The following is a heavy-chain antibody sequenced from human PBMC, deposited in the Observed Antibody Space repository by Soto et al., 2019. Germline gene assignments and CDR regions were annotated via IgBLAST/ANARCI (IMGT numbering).Heavy chain of an antibody. J-gene: IGHJ4*02. CDR3: ASVGLRYCSGGSCYPNYFDY. Sequence: SVKVSCKASGGTFSSYAISWVRQAPGQGLEWMGGIIPIFGTANYAQKFQGRVTITADESTSTAYMELSSLRSEDTAVYYCASVGLRYCSGGSCYPNYFDYWGQGTLVTVSS. V-gene: IGHV1-69*13. D-gene: IGHD2-15*01. CDR1: GGTFSSYA. CDR2: IIPIFGTA.